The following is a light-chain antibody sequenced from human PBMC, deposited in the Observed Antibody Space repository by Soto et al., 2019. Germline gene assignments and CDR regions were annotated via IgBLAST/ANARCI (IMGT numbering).Light chain of an antibody. J-gene: IGLJ3*02. CDR3: SSYTSSSTRV. V-gene: IGLV2-14*01. Sequence: QSALTQPASVSGSPGPSITLSCTGTSSDVGGYNYVSWYQQHPGKAPKLMIYEVSNRPSGVSNRFSGSKSGNTASLTISGLQAEDEADYYCSSYTSSSTRVFGGGTQLTVL. CDR1: SSDVGGYNY. CDR2: EVS.